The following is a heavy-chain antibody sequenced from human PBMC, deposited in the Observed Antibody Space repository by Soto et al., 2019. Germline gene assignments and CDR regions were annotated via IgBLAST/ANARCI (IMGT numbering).Heavy chain of an antibody. CDR3: ARTRSFTLGFYYDGMDV. CDR2: IYPGDSDT. Sequence: GESLKISCKGSGYSFTSYWIGWVRQMPGKGLEWMGIIYPGDSDTRYSPSFQGRVTISADKSLRTAYLQWTSLKASDTALYYCARTRSFTLGFYYDGMDVWGQGTPATVSS. CDR1: GYSFTSYW. V-gene: IGHV5-51*01. J-gene: IGHJ6*02. D-gene: IGHD6-6*01.